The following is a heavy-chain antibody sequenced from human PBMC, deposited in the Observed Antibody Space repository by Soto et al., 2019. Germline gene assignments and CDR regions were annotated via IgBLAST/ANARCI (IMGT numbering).Heavy chain of an antibody. D-gene: IGHD3-16*01. CDR2: MNPGSGKT. V-gene: IGHV1-8*02. Sequence: ASVKVSCKASGYTFINYDISWVRQATGQGLEWMGWMNPGSGKTGYANKFQGRVTMTRDASTSTAHLELSSLTSEDTAVYYCARMASFGTLNWFDPWGQGTLVTASS. CDR1: GYTFINYD. CDR3: ARMASFGTLNWFDP. J-gene: IGHJ5*02.